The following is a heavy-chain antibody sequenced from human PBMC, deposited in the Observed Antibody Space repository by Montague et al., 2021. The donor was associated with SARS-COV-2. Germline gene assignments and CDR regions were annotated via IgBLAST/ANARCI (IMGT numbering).Heavy chain of an antibody. CDR2: IYHSGST. D-gene: IGHD2-15*01. CDR3: SRERRYCSGCCCYNCYFDH. Sequence: SETLSLTCTVSGYSISSGYYWGWIRQPPGKGLEWIGSIYHSGSTYYNPSLQSRVTISVDTSKNQFSLQLSSVTAADTAVYYCSRERRYCSGCCCYNCYFDHWGQGTLVTVSS. CDR1: GYSISSGYY. V-gene: IGHV4-38-2*02. J-gene: IGHJ4*02.